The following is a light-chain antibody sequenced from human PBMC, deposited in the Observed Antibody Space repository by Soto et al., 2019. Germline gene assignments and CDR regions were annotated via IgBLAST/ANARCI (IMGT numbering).Light chain of an antibody. V-gene: IGKV3-15*01. CDR1: QSVDSN. CDR2: GAS. CDR3: QHYNSYSEA. Sequence: DIVMTQSPATLSVSPGERATLSCRASQSVDSNLAWYQQKPGQAPRLLIYGASNRATGISARFSGSGSGTEFTLTISSLQPDDFATYYCQHYNSYSEAFGQGTKVDIK. J-gene: IGKJ1*01.